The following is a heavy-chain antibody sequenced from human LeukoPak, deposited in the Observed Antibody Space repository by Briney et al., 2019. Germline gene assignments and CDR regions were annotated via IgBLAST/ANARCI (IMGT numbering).Heavy chain of an antibody. D-gene: IGHD5-24*01. V-gene: IGHV3-21*04. CDR3: ARELRGYNRLRTYYYYMDV. CDR2: ISSSSSYI. J-gene: IGHJ6*03. CDR1: GFTFNTYS. Sequence: GGSLRLSCAASGFTFNTYSMNWVRQAPGKGLEWVSSISSSSSYIYYADSVKGRFTISRDNAKNSLYLQMNSLKTEDTAVYYCARELRGYNRLRTYYYYMDVWGKGTTVTVSS.